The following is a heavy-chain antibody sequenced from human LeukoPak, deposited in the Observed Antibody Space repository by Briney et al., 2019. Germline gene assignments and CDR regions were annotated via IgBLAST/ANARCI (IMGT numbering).Heavy chain of an antibody. Sequence: SETLSLTCTVSGDSISNYYWSWIRQPAGKGLEWVGRIYTSGSTYYNPSLKSRVTISVDRSKNQFSLKLSSVTAADTAVYYCARDRHTAMAYYMDVWGKGTTVTVSS. CDR3: ARDRHTAMAYYMDV. CDR2: IYTSGST. J-gene: IGHJ6*03. D-gene: IGHD5-18*01. CDR1: GDSISNYY. V-gene: IGHV4-4*07.